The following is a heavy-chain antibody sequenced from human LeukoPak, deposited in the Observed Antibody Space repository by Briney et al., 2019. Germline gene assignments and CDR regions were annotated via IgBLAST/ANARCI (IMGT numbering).Heavy chain of an antibody. V-gene: IGHV3-69-1*01. D-gene: IGHD5-18*01. Sequence: GGSLRLSCAASGFTFSDYYMNWVRQAPGKGLEWVSSINSSTIYYADPVKGRFTISRDNAKNSLYLQMNSLRAEDTAVYYCARDPGAAMVTCYYYYYGMDVWGKGTTVTVSS. CDR2: INSSTI. CDR1: GFTFSDYY. J-gene: IGHJ6*04. CDR3: ARDPGAAMVTCYYYYYGMDV.